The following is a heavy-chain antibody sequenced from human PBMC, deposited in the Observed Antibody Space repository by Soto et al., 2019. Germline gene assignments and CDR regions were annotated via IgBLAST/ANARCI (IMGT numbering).Heavy chain of an antibody. CDR3: MRGGGGDSPIDY. J-gene: IGHJ4*02. D-gene: IGHD2-21*01. CDR2: INPSNEVT. V-gene: IGHV1-2*02. Sequence: ASVKVSCKTSGYTFSAYYVHWARRAPGRGFQWLGWINPSNEVTTFSEFFQGRITMTRETSTNTFHMELNRLTPDDPAVYYGMRGGGGDSPIDYWGQGTQVTVSS. CDR1: GYTFSAYY.